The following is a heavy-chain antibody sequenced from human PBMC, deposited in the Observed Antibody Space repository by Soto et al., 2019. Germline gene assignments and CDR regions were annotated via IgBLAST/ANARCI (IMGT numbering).Heavy chain of an antibody. V-gene: IGHV1-69*01. CDR2: ITPLRGTS. D-gene: IGHD6-6*01. CDR1: GGTFNSLA. CDR3: AGGIAARPYGLDV. J-gene: IGHJ6*02. Sequence: QVRLVQSGAEVKKPGSSVKVSCKASGGTFNSLAISWVRQAPGQGLEWMGGITPLRGTSTYAQKFQGRTTITADESTRTTYMELSSLRSEDTAVYYCAGGIAARPYGLDVWGQGTTVTVSS.